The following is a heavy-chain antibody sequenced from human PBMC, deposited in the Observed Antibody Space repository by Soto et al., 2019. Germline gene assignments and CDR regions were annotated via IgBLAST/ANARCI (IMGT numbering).Heavy chain of an antibody. J-gene: IGHJ5*02. D-gene: IGHD3-22*01. CDR3: ARGYYDTTGYSLDP. V-gene: IGHV4-59*01. CDR1: GGSMNGYY. Sequence: QVQLQESGPGLVKPSETLSLTCSVSGGSMNGYYWSWIRQSPGKGLEWIGYIYDGDSANYNPSLISRRLLSVDRARNQFALRLSSVTAAATAVYYCARGYYDTTGYSLDPWGQGTLVTVSS. CDR2: IYDGDSA.